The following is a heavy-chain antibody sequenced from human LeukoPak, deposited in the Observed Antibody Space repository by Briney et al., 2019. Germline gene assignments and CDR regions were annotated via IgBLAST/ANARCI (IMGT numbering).Heavy chain of an antibody. J-gene: IGHJ6*02. CDR3: ARDVTKGYYSYGMDV. CDR2: FYYSGST. V-gene: IGHV4-61*01. CDR1: GGSFTSGSYY. Sequence: PSETLSLTCTVSGGSFTSGSYYWSWIRQPPGKGLEWIGYFYYSGSTNYNPSLKSRVTISVDTSNNQFSLKLSSVTAADTAVYYCARDVTKGYYSYGMDVWGQGTTVTVSS. D-gene: IGHD4-11*01.